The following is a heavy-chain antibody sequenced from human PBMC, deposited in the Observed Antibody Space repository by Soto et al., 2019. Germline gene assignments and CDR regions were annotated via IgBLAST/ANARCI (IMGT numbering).Heavy chain of an antibody. V-gene: IGHV1-18*01. CDR3: ARTDIVATLGWAFDY. D-gene: IGHD5-12*01. CDR1: GYTFTSYG. CDR2: ISAYNGNT. J-gene: IGHJ4*02. Sequence: GTSVKVSCKASGYTFTSYGISWVRQAPGQGLEWMGWISAYNGNTNYAQKLQGRVTMTTDTSTSTAYMELRSLRSDDTAVYYCARTDIVATLGWAFDYWGQGTLVTVSS.